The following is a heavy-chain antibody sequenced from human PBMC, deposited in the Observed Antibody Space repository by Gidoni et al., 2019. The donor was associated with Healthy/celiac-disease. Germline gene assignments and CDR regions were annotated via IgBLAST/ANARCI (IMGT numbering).Heavy chain of an antibody. D-gene: IGHD6-19*01. CDR3: ARAGSSGWYPDYFDY. J-gene: IGHJ4*02. CDR2: IYYSGST. CDR1: GGSISSSNW. V-gene: IGHV4-4*02. Sequence: QVQLQESGPGLVKPSGTLSLTCAVSGGSISSSNWWSWVRRPPGKGLEWIGEIYYSGSTNYNPSLKSRVTISVDKSKNQFSLKLSSVTAADTAVYYCARAGSSGWYPDYFDYWGQGTLVTVSS.